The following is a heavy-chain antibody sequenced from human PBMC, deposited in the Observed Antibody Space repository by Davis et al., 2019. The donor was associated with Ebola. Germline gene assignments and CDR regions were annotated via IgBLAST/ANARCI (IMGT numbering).Heavy chain of an antibody. J-gene: IGHJ4*02. CDR2: IRGNGNT. Sequence: GGSLRLSCAASGFTFSSYGMHWVRQAPGRGLEWVADIRGNGNTYYADSVKGRFTISRDNSKNTLYLQMNSLRAEDTAVYYCAKIPSGIVVVPAEPDYWGRGTLVTVSS. D-gene: IGHD2-2*01. V-gene: IGHV3-NL1*01. CDR3: AKIPSGIVVVPAEPDY. CDR1: GFTFSSYG.